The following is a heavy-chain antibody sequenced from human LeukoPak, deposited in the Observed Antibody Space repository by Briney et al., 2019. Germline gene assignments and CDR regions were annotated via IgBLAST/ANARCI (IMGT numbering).Heavy chain of an antibody. CDR1: GASISSGSYY. V-gene: IGHV4-39*07. D-gene: IGHD1-26*01. CDR3: ARLGGSWRYYYYYMDV. Sequence: NPSETLSLTCTVSGASISSGSYYWGWIRQPPGKGLEWIGSIYYSGSTSYNPSLKSRVTISVDTSKNQFSLKLSSVTAADTAVYYCARLGGSWRYYYYYMDVWGKGTTVTVSS. J-gene: IGHJ6*03. CDR2: IYYSGST.